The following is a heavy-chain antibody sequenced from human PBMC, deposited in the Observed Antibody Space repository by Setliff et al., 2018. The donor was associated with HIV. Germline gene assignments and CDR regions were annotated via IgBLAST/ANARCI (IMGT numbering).Heavy chain of an antibody. J-gene: IGHJ3*02. V-gene: IGHV1-18*04. Sequence: ASVKVSCKASGYTFTKYGIIWVRQAPGQGLEWMGWIGADNGNTNYAQKFQGRVTMTTDTSTSTVYMELGSLISDDTAVYYCARDKGAGYCSGGSCSEWLYAFDIWGQGTMVTVSS. CDR3: ARDKGAGYCSGGSCSEWLYAFDI. D-gene: IGHD2-15*01. CDR2: IGADNGNT. CDR1: GYTFTKYG.